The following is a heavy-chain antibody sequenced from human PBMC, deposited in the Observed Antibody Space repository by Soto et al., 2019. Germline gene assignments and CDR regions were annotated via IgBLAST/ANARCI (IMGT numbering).Heavy chain of an antibody. Sequence: SETVSLTCAVSSGSISSSNWWSWVRQPPGKGLEWIGEIYHSGSTNYNPSLKSRVTISVDKSKNQFSLKLSSVTAADTAVYYCARYSRVSYMDVWGKGTTVTVSS. J-gene: IGHJ6*03. CDR2: IYHSGST. D-gene: IGHD2-15*01. CDR1: SGSISSSNW. V-gene: IGHV4-4*02. CDR3: ARYSRVSYMDV.